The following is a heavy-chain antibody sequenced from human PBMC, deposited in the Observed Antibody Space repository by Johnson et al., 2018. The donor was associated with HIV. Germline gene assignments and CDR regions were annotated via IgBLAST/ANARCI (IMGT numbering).Heavy chain of an antibody. Sequence: QVQLVESGGGLVQPGGSLRLSCAASGFTFSSYDMHWVRQVPGKGLAWVSVIYSGGSTYYADSVKGRFTISRDNSKNTLYLQMNSLRAEDTAVYYCAKSVVVAATGAFDIWGQGTMVTVSS. V-gene: IGHV3-NL1*01. J-gene: IGHJ3*02. CDR1: GFTFSSYD. D-gene: IGHD2-15*01. CDR3: AKSVVVAATGAFDI. CDR2: IYSGGST.